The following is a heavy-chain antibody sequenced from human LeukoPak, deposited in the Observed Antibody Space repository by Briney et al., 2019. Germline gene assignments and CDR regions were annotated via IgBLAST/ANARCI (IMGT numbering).Heavy chain of an antibody. D-gene: IGHD3-10*01. CDR1: GGSISSSSYY. CDR3: ARDRGSPWFDP. J-gene: IGHJ5*02. CDR2: IYYSGST. Sequence: SETLSLTCTVSGGSISSSSYYWGWIRPPPGKGLEWIGSIYYSGSTYYNPSLKSRVTISVDTSKNQFSLKLSSVTAADTAVYYCARDRGSPWFDPWGQGTLVTVSS. V-gene: IGHV4-39*02.